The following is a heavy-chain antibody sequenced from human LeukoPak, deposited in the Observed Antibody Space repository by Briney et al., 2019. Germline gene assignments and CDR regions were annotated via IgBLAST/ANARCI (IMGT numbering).Heavy chain of an antibody. D-gene: IGHD4-23*01. CDR3: ARGRPHGNDH. CDR2: IASDGSST. CDR1: GFTFSSYW. J-gene: IGHJ4*02. V-gene: IGHV3-74*01. Sequence: PGGSLSLSCAASGFTFSSYWMNWVRNAPGKGLGWVSRIASDGSSTTYADSVKGRFSISRDNAKNTLYLQMNSLTVEDTAVYYCARGRPHGNDHWGQGTLVTVSS.